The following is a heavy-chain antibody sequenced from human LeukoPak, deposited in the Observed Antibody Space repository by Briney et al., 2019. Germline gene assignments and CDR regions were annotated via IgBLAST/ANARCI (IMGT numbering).Heavy chain of an antibody. CDR1: GFTFSSYG. CDR2: ICYDGSNK. J-gene: IGHJ4*02. V-gene: IGHV3-33*06. CDR3: AKEGPFGVPAATPRGYFDY. Sequence: PGGSLRLSCAASGFTFSSYGMHWVRQAPGKGLEWVAVICYDGSNKYYADSVKGRFTISRDNSKNTLYLQMNSLRAEDTAVYYCAKEGPFGVPAATPRGYFDYWGQGTLVTVSS. D-gene: IGHD2-2*01.